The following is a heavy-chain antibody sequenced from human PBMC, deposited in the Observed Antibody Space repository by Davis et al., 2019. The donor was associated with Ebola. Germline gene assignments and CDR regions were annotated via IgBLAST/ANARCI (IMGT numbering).Heavy chain of an antibody. CDR2: IYPDGRT. CDR1: GFTVSTNF. V-gene: IGHV3-53*01. J-gene: IGHJ4*02. D-gene: IGHD7-27*01. CDR3: VREDLWAFHY. Sequence: GESLKISCAVSGFTVSTNFMNWVRQAPGKGLELLSDIYPDGRTYHRDSLKGRFPITRHQSKNTLYLQRNNVRTEDTAVYYCVREDLWAFHYWGQGTLVTVSS.